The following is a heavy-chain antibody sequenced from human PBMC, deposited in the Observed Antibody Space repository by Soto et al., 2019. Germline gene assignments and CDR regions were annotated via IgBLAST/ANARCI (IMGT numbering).Heavy chain of an antibody. CDR3: ARDGRDCSGGSCYSVMHYYYYYGMDV. CDR1: GYTFTSYG. J-gene: IGHJ6*02. D-gene: IGHD2-15*01. V-gene: IGHV1-18*01. CDR2: ISAYNGNT. Sequence: QVPLVQSGAEVKKPGASVKVSCKASGYTFTSYGISWVRQAPGQGLEWMGWISAYNGNTNYARKLQGRVTMTTDTSTSTAYMELRSLRSDDTAVYYCARDGRDCSGGSCYSVMHYYYYYGMDVWGQGTTVTVSS.